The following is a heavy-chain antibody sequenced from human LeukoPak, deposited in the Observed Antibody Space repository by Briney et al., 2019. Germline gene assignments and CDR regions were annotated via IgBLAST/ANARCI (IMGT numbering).Heavy chain of an antibody. CDR3: ARDRSSGYYTLFFTRYFDL. V-gene: IGHV4-34*01. J-gene: IGHJ2*01. Sequence: SETLSLTCAVYGGSFSGYYWSWIRQPPGKGLEWIGEINHSGSTYYNPSLKSRVTISVDTSKNQFSLKLSSVTAADTAVYYCARDRSSGYYTLFFTRYFDLWGRGTLVTVSS. CDR1: GGSFSGYY. D-gene: IGHD3-22*01. CDR2: INHSGST.